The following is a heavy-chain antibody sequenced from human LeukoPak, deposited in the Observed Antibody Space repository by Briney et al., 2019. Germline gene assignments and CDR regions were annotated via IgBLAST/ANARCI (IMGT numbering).Heavy chain of an antibody. D-gene: IGHD3-10*01. CDR2: INHSGST. J-gene: IGHJ4*02. CDR3: ARGARPNYYGSGSYRPFDY. Sequence: PSETLSLTCAVYGGSFSGYYWSWIRKPPGKGLEWIGEINHSGSTNYNPSLKSRVTISVDTSKNQFSLKLSSVTAADTAVYYCARGARPNYYGSGSYRPFDYWGQGTLVTVSS. V-gene: IGHV4-34*01. CDR1: GGSFSGYY.